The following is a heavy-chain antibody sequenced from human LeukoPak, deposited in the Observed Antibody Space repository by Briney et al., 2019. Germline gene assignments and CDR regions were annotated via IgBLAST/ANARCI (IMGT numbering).Heavy chain of an antibody. J-gene: IGHJ5*02. CDR3: ARGWNGGSLNWFDP. V-gene: IGHV1-2*02. CDR2: INPNSGGI. Sequence: ASVKVSCKASGYTFTDYYMHWVRQAPGQGLEWMGWINPNSGGINYAQKFQGRVTMTRDTSISAAYMQLSSLRSDDTAVYYCARGWNGGSLNWFDPWGQGTLVAVSS. CDR1: GYTFTDYY. D-gene: IGHD1-26*01.